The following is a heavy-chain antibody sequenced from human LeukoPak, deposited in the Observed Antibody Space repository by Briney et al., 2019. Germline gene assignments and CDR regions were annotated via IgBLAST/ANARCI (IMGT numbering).Heavy chain of an antibody. Sequence: SETLSLTCTVSGGSISSGSYNWSWIRQPAGKGLEWIGRIYTGGSTNYNPSLKSRVTISVDTSKNQFSLKLSSVTAADTAVYYCARGLRSGWYREDYWGQGTLVTVSS. V-gene: IGHV4-61*02. CDR1: GGSISSGSYN. CDR3: ARGLRSGWYREDY. CDR2: IYTGGST. J-gene: IGHJ4*02. D-gene: IGHD6-19*01.